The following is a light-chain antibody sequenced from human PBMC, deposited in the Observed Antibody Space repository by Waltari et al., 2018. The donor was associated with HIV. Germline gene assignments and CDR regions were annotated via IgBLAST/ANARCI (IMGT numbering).Light chain of an antibody. CDR3: QQYNNLPQT. CDR1: QDITTY. V-gene: IGKV1-33*01. J-gene: IGKJ1*01. Sequence: DIQMTQSPSSLSASVGDRVTITCQARQDITTYLNWYQQKPGNAPKVLIYDASNLETGVPSRFSGSGSGTDFTFNVSSRQPEDIGTYYCQQYNNLPQTFGQGTKVEIK. CDR2: DAS.